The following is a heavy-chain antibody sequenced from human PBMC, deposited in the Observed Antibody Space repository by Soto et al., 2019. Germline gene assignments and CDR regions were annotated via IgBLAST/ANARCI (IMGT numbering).Heavy chain of an antibody. J-gene: IGHJ4*02. D-gene: IGHD2-2*01. Sequence: EVQLVESGGGWVQPGRSLRLSCAASGFTLDDYAMHWVRQSPGKGLELVSGMSWNSGTTGYADSVKGRFTISRDNAKNSLYLQMNSLRAEDTALYYSARNKNDIVVVLGDYWGQGTLVTVSS. CDR3: ARNKNDIVVVLGDY. CDR2: MSWNSGTT. V-gene: IGHV3-9*01. CDR1: GFTLDDYA.